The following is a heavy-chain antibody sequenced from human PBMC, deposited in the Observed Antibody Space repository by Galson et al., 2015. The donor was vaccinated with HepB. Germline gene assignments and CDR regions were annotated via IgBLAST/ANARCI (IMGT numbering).Heavy chain of an antibody. CDR2: INPSGGST. J-gene: IGHJ4*02. CDR3: ARGGLSFDNRGYYPDS. D-gene: IGHD3-22*01. V-gene: IGHV1-46*01. CDR1: GYTFTNYY. Sequence: SVKVSCKASGYTFTNYYMLWVRQAPGRGLEWMGVINPSGGSTDYAQRFHGRVTMTRDTSTSTVYMELSSLRSEDTAVYYCARGGLSFDNRGYYPDSWGQGTLVTVSP.